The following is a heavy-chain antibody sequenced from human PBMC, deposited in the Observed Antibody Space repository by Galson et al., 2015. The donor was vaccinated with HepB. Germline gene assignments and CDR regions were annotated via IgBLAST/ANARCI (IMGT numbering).Heavy chain of an antibody. CDR2: INHSGST. V-gene: IGHV4-34*01. J-gene: IGHJ4*02. CDR1: GGSFSGYY. Sequence: SETLSLTCAVYGGSFSGYYWSWIRQPPGKGLEWIGEINHSGSTNYNPSLKSRVTISVDTSKNQFSLKLGSVTAADTAVYYCARSWPYVDYWGQGTLVTVSS. CDR3: ARSWPYVDY.